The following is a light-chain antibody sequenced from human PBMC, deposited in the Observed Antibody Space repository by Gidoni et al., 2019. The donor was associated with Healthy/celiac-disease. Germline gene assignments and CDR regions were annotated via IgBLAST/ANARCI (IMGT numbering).Light chain of an antibody. CDR1: QSIMSW. CDR2: KAS. J-gene: IGKJ1*01. CDR3: QQYNSYYPT. Sequence: DIQMTHSPSTLAASVGDRVTITCRASQSIMSWLAWYQQKPGKAPKLLLYKASSLESGVPSRFSGSGSGTEFTLIISSLQHDDFLTYYCQQYNSYYPTFGQGTKVEIK. V-gene: IGKV1-5*03.